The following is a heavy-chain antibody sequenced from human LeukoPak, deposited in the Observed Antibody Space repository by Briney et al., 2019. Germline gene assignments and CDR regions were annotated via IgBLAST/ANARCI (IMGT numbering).Heavy chain of an antibody. CDR3: AREVAVATRGDYFDY. J-gene: IGHJ4*02. V-gene: IGHV4-34*01. CDR2: INHSGST. Sequence: SETLSLTCAVYGGSFSGYYWSWMRQPPGKGLEWIGEINHSGSTNYNPSLKSRVTISVDTSKNQFSLKLSSVTAADTAVYYCAREVAVATRGDYFDYWGQGTLVTVSS. CDR1: GGSFSGYY. D-gene: IGHD6-19*01.